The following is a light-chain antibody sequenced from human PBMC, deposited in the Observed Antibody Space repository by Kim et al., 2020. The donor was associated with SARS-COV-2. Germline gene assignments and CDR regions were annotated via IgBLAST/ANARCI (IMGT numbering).Light chain of an antibody. CDR1: QSVSNSY. J-gene: IGKJ3*01. Sequence: LSPGERATPSCRASQSVSNSYLAWYQHKPGQAPRLLIYHASTRATDIPDRFSGSGSGTDFTLTISRLEPEDFAVYYCQQYDNSFSFGPGTKVDIK. V-gene: IGKV3-20*01. CDR3: QQYDNSFS. CDR2: HAS.